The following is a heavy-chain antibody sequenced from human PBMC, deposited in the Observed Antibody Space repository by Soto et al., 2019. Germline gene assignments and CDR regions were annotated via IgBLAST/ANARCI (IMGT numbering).Heavy chain of an antibody. D-gene: IGHD2-21*02. CDR2: IHYSGSI. CDR3: AREDDGGDRDYYGLDV. Sequence: TLCPPWPVFCGSISYQYCHWTWNRQAPGKGLEWIGYIHYSGSIIYNPSFKSRVTISVDTSKNQFSLQLSSVTAADTAVYFCAREDDGGDRDYYGLDVWGQGTTVTVSS. CDR1: CGSISYQYCH. V-gene: IGHV4-30-4*08. J-gene: IGHJ6*02.